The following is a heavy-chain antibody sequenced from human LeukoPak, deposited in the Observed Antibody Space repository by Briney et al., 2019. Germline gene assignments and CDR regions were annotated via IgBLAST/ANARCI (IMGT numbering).Heavy chain of an antibody. Sequence: GGSLRLSCAASGFILSSYDMHWVRQATGKGLEWVSAIGTAGDTYYPGSVKGRFTISRENAKNSLYLQMNSLTAGDTAVYYCAKDLVGAFGIWGQGTMVTVSS. CDR2: IGTAGDT. CDR3: AKDLVGAFGI. V-gene: IGHV3-13*01. CDR1: GFILSSYD. D-gene: IGHD1-26*01. J-gene: IGHJ3*02.